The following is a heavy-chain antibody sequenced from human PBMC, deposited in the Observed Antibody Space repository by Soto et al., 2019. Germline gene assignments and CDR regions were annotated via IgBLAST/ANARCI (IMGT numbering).Heavy chain of an antibody. Sequence: PSETLSLTCTVSGVSISSHYWSWIRQPPGKGLEWIGYIYYSGSTNYNPSLKSRVTISVDTSKNQFSLKLSSVTAADTAVYYCARYNWGAMGAFDIWGQGKMVTVSS. CDR3: ARYNWGAMGAFDI. CDR1: GVSISSHY. CDR2: IYYSGST. J-gene: IGHJ3*02. D-gene: IGHD1-1*01. V-gene: IGHV4-59*11.